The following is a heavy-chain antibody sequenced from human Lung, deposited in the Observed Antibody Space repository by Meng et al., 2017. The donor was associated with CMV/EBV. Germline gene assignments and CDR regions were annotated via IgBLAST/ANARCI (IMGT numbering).Heavy chain of an antibody. J-gene: IGHJ6*02. D-gene: IGHD1-26*01. CDR2: INHSGST. V-gene: IGHV4-34*01. CDR1: GGSFSGYY. Sequence: WGSLRLSCAVYGGSFSGYYWSWIRQPPGKGLEWIGEINHSGSTNYNPSLKSRVTISVDTSKNQFSLKLSSVPAADTAVYYCARAPIVGATRAWFYYGMDVXGQGXTVTVSS. CDR3: ARAPIVGATRAWFYYGMDV.